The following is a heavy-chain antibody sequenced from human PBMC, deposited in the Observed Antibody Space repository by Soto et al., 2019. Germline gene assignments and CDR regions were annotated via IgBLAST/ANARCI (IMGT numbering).Heavy chain of an antibody. Sequence: EVQLLESGGGLVQPGGSLRLSCAASGFTFSNYAMTWVRQTPGEAMECISAISQIGDSTYYTDSVKGRFTISRDNSKNTVYLEMNSLRAEDTAVYYCAKPHSSTGWPYYIDSWGQGALVTVSS. CDR3: AKPHSSTGWPYYIDS. CDR1: GFTFSNYA. V-gene: IGHV3-23*01. J-gene: IGHJ4*02. CDR2: ISQIGDST. D-gene: IGHD6-25*01.